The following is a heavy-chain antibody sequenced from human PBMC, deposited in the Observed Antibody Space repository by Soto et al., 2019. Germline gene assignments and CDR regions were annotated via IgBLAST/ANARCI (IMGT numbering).Heavy chain of an antibody. D-gene: IGHD6-13*01. J-gene: IGHJ4*02. Sequence: GGSLRLSCAVSGFPFSPYWLHWVRQVPGKGLEWLSRISSDGTGTNYADSVKGRFTISRDNAKNTLYLQMNSLRPEDTAVYYCERVPDRTVYSTTWYCDSGGQGVLVTV. V-gene: IGHV3-74*01. CDR2: ISSDGTGT. CDR3: ERVPDRTVYSTTWYCDS. CDR1: GFPFSPYW.